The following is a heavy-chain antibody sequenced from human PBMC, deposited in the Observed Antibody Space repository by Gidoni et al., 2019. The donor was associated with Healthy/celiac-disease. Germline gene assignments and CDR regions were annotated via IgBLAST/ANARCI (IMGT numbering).Heavy chain of an antibody. J-gene: IGHJ6*02. CDR2: ISSSSSYI. CDR3: ARENSSGYAYYYYYGMDV. V-gene: IGHV3-21*01. Sequence: EVQLVESGGGLVKPRGSLRLSCAASGFTFSSYSMNWVRQAPGKGLEWVSSISSSSSYIYYAASVKGRFTISRDNAKNSLYLQMNSLRAEDTAVYYCARENSSGYAYYYYYGMDVWGQGTTVTVSS. D-gene: IGHD5-12*01. CDR1: GFTFSSYS.